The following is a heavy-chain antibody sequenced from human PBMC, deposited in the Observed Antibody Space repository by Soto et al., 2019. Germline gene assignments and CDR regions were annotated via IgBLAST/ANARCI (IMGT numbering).Heavy chain of an antibody. CDR1: GYTFTSYY. Sequence: QVQLVQSGAEVKKPGASVKVSCKASGYTFTSYYMHWVRQAPGQGLEWMGRINPSGGSTSYAQKFQGRVTMTRDTSTSTVYRELSSLRSEDTAVYYCASDIRSGWSFGGQGTLVTVSS. V-gene: IGHV1-46*01. D-gene: IGHD6-19*01. J-gene: IGHJ4*02. CDR2: INPSGGST. CDR3: ASDIRSGWSF.